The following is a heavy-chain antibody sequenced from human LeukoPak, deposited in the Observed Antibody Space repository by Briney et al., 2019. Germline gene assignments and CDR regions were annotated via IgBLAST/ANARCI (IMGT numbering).Heavy chain of an antibody. Sequence: GGSLRLSCAASGFTFSSYGMHWVRQAPGKGLEWVAVIWYDGSNKYYADSVKGRFTISRDNSKNTLYLQMNSLRAEDTAVYYCAKTPDAIAVAAHFDYWGQGTLVTVSS. CDR1: GFTFSSYG. CDR2: IWYDGSNK. CDR3: AKTPDAIAVAAHFDY. D-gene: IGHD6-19*01. V-gene: IGHV3-33*06. J-gene: IGHJ4*02.